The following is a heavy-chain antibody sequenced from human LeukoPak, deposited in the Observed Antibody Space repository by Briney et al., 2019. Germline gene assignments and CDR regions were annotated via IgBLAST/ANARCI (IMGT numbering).Heavy chain of an antibody. J-gene: IGHJ4*02. D-gene: IGHD4-17*01. CDR3: ARDWNGDYAFEN. CDR2: IDGGGNT. CDR1: VFTVSDNY. V-gene: IGHV3-53*01. Sequence: GGSLRLSCAASVFTVSDNYMNWVRQAPGKGLEGGSVIDGGGNTYYADSVKGRFTISRDPSKNTVFLQMTSLRVEDTAIYYCARDWNGDYAFENWGQGTLVIVSS.